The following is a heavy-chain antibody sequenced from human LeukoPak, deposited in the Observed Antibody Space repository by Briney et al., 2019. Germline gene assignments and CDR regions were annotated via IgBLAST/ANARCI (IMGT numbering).Heavy chain of an antibody. CDR2: MNPNSGDT. D-gene: IGHD3-22*01. CDR1: GYTFTSYD. Sequence: ASVKVSCKASGYTFTSYDINWVRQATGQGLEWMGWMNPNSGDTAYAHKFQGRVTITRNTSISTAYMGLSSLRSEDTAVYYCATEDYYDSGSFDPWGQGTLVTVSS. J-gene: IGHJ5*02. V-gene: IGHV1-8*01. CDR3: ATEDYYDSGSFDP.